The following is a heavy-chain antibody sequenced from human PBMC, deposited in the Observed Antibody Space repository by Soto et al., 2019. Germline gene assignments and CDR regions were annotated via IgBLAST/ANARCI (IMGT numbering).Heavy chain of an antibody. J-gene: IGHJ5*02. D-gene: IGHD5-18*01. Sequence: SETLSVTCAVYGGSFSGYYWSWIRQPPGKGLEWIGEINHSGSTNYNPSLKSRVTISVDTSKNQFSLKLSSVTAADTAVYYCARIGYSYARNWFDPWGQGTLVTVSS. CDR2: INHSGST. CDR1: GGSFSGYY. V-gene: IGHV4-34*01. CDR3: ARIGYSYARNWFDP.